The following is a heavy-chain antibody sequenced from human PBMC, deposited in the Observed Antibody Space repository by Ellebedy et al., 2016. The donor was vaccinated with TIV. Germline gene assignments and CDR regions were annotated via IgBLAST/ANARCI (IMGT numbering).Heavy chain of an antibody. J-gene: IGHJ4*02. Sequence: SETLSLXCAVYGGSFSGYYWSWIRQPPGKGLGWIGEINHSGSTNYNPSLKSRVTISVDTSKNQFSLKLSSVTAADTAVYYCAREWAVAGYFDYWGQGTLVTVSS. D-gene: IGHD6-19*01. CDR1: GGSFSGYY. CDR3: AREWAVAGYFDY. V-gene: IGHV4-34*01. CDR2: INHSGST.